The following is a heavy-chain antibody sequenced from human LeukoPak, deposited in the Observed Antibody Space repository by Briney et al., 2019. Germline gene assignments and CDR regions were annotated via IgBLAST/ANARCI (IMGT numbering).Heavy chain of an antibody. CDR1: GGSISGYY. J-gene: IGHJ4*02. Sequence: SETLSLTCTVSGGSISGYYWSWIRQPPGKGLEWIGEINHSGGTNYNPSLKSRVTISVDTSKNQFSLKLSSVTAADTAVYYCARGLHYYGSGSHSYGFDYWGQGTLVTVSS. V-gene: IGHV4-34*01. D-gene: IGHD3-10*01. CDR2: INHSGGT. CDR3: ARGLHYYGSGSHSYGFDY.